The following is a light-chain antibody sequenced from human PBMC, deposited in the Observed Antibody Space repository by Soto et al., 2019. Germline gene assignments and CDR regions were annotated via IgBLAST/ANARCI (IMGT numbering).Light chain of an antibody. CDR2: KAS. CDR3: QQVNSYPLT. J-gene: IGKJ4*01. CDR1: QSISVW. V-gene: IGKV1-5*03. Sequence: DIKMTQPPSTLSASVGDRVTITCRASQSISVWLAWYQQKAGKAPNLLIYKASRLESGVPSRFSGSGSETEFTLTISSLQPEDFATYYCQQVNSYPLTFGGGTKVDIK.